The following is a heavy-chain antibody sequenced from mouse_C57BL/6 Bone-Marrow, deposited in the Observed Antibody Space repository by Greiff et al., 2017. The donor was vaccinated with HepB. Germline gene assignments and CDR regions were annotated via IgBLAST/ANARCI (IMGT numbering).Heavy chain of an antibody. D-gene: IGHD2-4*01. J-gene: IGHJ2*01. CDR1: GYTFTRYW. Sequence: QQSCKASGYTFTRYWMHWVKQRPGRGLEWIGRIDPNSGGTKYNEKFKSKATLTVDKPSSTAYMQLSSLTSEDSAVYYCARSIPSRLRDYFDYWGQGTTLTVSS. CDR2: IDPNSGGT. V-gene: IGHV1-72*01. CDR3: ARSIPSRLRDYFDY.